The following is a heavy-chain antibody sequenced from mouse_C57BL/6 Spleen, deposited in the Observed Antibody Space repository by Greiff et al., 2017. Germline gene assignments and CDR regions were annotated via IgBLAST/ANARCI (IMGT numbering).Heavy chain of an antibody. D-gene: IGHD1-1*01. CDR3: TRRSTTVVGYFDV. J-gene: IGHJ1*03. Sequence: EVKLEESGGGLVQPGGSMKLSCAASGFTFSDAWMAWVRQSPEKGLEWVAAIRNKANNHATYYAESVKGRFTISRDDSKSSVYPQMNSLRAEDTGIYYCTRRSTTVVGYFDVWATVTTVTVAS. CDR1: GFTFSDAW. CDR2: IRNKANNHAT. V-gene: IGHV6-6*01.